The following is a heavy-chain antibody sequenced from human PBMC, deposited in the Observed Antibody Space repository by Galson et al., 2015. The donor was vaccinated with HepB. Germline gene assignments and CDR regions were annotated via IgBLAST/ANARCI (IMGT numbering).Heavy chain of an antibody. CDR3: AIGYGDYFNNWFDP. CDR1: GGTFSRYT. D-gene: IGHD4-17*01. CDR2: IIPMDGII. J-gene: IGHJ5*02. Sequence: SVKVSCKASGGTFSRYTINWVRQAPGQGLEWMGRIIPMDGIINFAQKFQGRATITADKSTSTAYMELSSLRSEDTAIYYCAIGYGDYFNNWFDPWGQGTLVTVSA. V-gene: IGHV1-69*02.